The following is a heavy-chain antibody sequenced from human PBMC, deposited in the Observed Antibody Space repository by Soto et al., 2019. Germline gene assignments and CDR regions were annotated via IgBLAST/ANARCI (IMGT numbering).Heavy chain of an antibody. CDR3: ARVDSPDFWSCMDV. V-gene: IGHV1-2*02. Sequence: ASVKVSCKASGYTFTGYYMHWVRQAPGQGLEWMGWINPNSGGTNYAQKFQGRVTMTRDTSIGTAYMELSRLRSDDTAVYYCARVDSPDFWSCMDVWGQGTTVTVSS. CDR1: GYTFTGYY. CDR2: INPNSGGT. J-gene: IGHJ6*02. D-gene: IGHD3-3*01.